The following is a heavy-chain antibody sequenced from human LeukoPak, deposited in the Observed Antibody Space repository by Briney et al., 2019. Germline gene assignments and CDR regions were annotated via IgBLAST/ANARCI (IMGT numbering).Heavy chain of an antibody. V-gene: IGHV4-34*01. CDR1: GGSFSGYY. D-gene: IGHD4-23*01. Sequence: SETLSLTCAVYGGSFSGYYWSWIRQPPGKGLEWIGEINHSGSTNYNPSLKSRVTISVDTSKNQFSLKLSSVTAADTAVYYCARGRLRWRSDSFDYWGQGTLVTVSS. CDR2: INHSGST. CDR3: ARGRLRWRSDSFDY. J-gene: IGHJ4*02.